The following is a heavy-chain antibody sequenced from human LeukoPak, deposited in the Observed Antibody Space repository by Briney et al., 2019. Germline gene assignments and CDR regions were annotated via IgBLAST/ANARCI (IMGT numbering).Heavy chain of an antibody. CDR1: GGSISSSSYY. V-gene: IGHV4-39*01. Sequence: ASETLSLTCTVSGGSISSSSYYWGWIRQPPGKGLEWIGSIYHSGSTYYNPSLKSRVTISVDTSKNQFSLKLSSVTAADTAVYYCASEYYYYYYMDVWGKGTTVTISS. J-gene: IGHJ6*03. CDR2: IYHSGST. CDR3: ASEYYYYYYMDV.